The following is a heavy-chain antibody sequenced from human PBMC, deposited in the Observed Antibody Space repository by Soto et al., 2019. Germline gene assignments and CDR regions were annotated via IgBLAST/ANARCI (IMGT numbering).Heavy chain of an antibody. CDR2: IKEDGSEK. CDR3: ARDRGYSCFDY. D-gene: IGHD5-18*01. J-gene: IGHJ4*02. CDR1: GFTFSSSW. V-gene: IGHV3-7*01. Sequence: GGSLRLSCAASGFTFSSSWMNWVRQAPGKGLEWVAGIKEDGSEKYYVDFVKGRFTISRDNVENSLYLQMNSLRGEDTAVYFCARDRGYSCFDYWGLGXLVTVSS.